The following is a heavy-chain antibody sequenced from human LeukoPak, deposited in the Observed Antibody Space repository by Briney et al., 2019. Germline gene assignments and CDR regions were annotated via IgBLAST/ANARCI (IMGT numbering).Heavy chain of an antibody. V-gene: IGHV3-23*01. CDR2: ISGSGGST. CDR1: GFTLSSYA. D-gene: IGHD1-26*01. Sequence: PGGSLRLSCAASGFTLSSYAMSWVRQAPGKGLEWVSAISGSGGSTYYADSVKGRFTISRDNSKNTLYLQMNSLRAEDTAVYYCAKDAGGSYYNPLALFDYWGQGTLVTVSS. CDR3: AKDAGGSYYNPLALFDY. J-gene: IGHJ4*02.